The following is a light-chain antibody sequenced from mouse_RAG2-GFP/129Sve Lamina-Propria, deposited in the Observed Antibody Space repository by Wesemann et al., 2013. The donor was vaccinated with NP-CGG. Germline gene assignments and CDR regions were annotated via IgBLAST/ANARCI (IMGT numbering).Light chain of an antibody. CDR3: QQYYSYPYT. V-gene: IGKV6-15*01. J-gene: IGKJ2*01. CDR2: SAS. CDR1: QNVGTA. Sequence: DIVMTQSQKFMSTSVGDRVSITCKASQNVGTAVAWYQQKPGQSPKALIYSASYRYSGVPDRFTGSGSGTDFTLTISSVKAEDLAVYYCQQYYSYPYTFGGGTKLEIK.